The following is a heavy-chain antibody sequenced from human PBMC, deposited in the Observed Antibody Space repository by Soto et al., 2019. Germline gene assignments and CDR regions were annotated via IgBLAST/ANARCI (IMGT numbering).Heavy chain of an antibody. CDR2: IYYSGST. D-gene: IGHD3-22*01. CDR3: ARQCYYDSSGYYYIDY. Sequence: PSETLALTCTVSGGSISSSSYYWGGIRQPPGKGLEWIGSIYYSGSTYYNPSLKSRVTISVDTSKNQFSLKLSSVTAADTAVYYCARQCYYDSSGYYYIDYWGQGTLVTVS. CDR1: GGSISSSSYY. V-gene: IGHV4-39*01. J-gene: IGHJ4*02.